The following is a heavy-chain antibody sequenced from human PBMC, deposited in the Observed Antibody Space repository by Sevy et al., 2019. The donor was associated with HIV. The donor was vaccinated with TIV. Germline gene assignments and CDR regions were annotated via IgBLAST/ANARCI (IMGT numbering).Heavy chain of an antibody. J-gene: IGHJ4*02. D-gene: IGHD1-26*01. V-gene: IGHV3-30*18. Sequence: GGSLRLSCAASGFTFNNYGIHWVRQAPGKGLEWVAGISYDGSDKYYADSVKGRFTISRDNSKNTVYLQMNSLRAEDTALHYCAKAGSSGSYFLDYWGQGTLVTVSS. CDR3: AKAGSSGSYFLDY. CDR2: ISYDGSDK. CDR1: GFTFNNYG.